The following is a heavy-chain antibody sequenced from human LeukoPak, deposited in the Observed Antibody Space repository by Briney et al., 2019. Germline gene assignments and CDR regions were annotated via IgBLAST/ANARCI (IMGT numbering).Heavy chain of an antibody. J-gene: IGHJ4*02. CDR1: GFTFSSYE. Sequence: GGSLRLSCAASGFTFSSYEMNWVRQAPGKGLEWVSYISSSGSTIYYADSVKGRFTISRDNAKNSLYLQMNSLRAEDTAVYYCARDPEYYDSSGTFDYWGQGTLVTVSS. V-gene: IGHV3-48*03. D-gene: IGHD3-22*01. CDR3: ARDPEYYDSSGTFDY. CDR2: ISSSGSTI.